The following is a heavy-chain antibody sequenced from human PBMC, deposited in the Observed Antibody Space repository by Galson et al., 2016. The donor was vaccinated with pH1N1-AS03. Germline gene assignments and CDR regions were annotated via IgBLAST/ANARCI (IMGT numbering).Heavy chain of an antibody. CDR3: ARDSGYGGTFDI. Sequence: SLRLSCAASEFTFSFYHMSWVRQAPGKGLEWVSYINSRSDTIYYADSVRGRFTISRDNAKNSLFLQMSSLRDDDTAVYYCARDSGYGGTFDIWGQGALVTVSS. CDR2: INSRSDTI. J-gene: IGHJ4*02. CDR1: EFTFSFYH. D-gene: IGHD5-12*01. V-gene: IGHV3-48*02.